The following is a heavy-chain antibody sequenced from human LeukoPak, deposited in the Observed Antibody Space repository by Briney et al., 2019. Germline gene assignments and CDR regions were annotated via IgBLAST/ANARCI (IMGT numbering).Heavy chain of an antibody. CDR3: ARGLPSTSCYGCPLYYYGMDV. Sequence: GGSLRLSCAASGFTFSSYWMHWVRQAPGKGLVWASRINSDGSSTSYADSVKGRFTISRDNAKNTLYLQMNSLRAEDTAVYYCARGLPSTSCYGCPLYYYGMDVWGKGTTVTVSS. CDR1: GFTFSSYW. CDR2: INSDGSST. D-gene: IGHD2-2*01. J-gene: IGHJ6*04. V-gene: IGHV3-74*01.